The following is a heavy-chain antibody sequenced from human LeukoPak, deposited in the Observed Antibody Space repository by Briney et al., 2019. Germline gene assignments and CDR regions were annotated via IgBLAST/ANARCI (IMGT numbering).Heavy chain of an antibody. CDR2: IYSGGST. CDR1: GFIVSSNY. Sequence: GGSLRLSCVASGFIVSSNYMTCVRQAPGKGLEWVSVIYSGGSTYYADSVKGRFTISRDNSKNTLFLQMNSLRVEDTAVYYCARGGNFPINYYGMHVWGQGTTVTVSS. D-gene: IGHD4-23*01. V-gene: IGHV3-53*01. J-gene: IGHJ6*02. CDR3: ARGGNFPINYYGMHV.